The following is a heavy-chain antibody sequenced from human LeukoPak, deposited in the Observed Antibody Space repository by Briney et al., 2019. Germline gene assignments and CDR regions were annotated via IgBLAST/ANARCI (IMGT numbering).Heavy chain of an antibody. CDR3: LVAAAAGFIDY. V-gene: IGHV3-64*03. J-gene: IGHJ4*02. Sequence: GGSLRLSCSASGFTFSSYAMHWVRQAPGKGLEYVSAISSNGGSTYYADSVKGRFTISRDNSKNTLYLQMSSLRAEDTAVYYCLVAAAAGFIDYWGQGTLVTVSS. D-gene: IGHD6-13*01. CDR2: ISSNGGST. CDR1: GFTFSSYA.